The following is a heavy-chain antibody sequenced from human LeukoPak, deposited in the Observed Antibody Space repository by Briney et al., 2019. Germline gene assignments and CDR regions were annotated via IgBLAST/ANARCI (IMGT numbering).Heavy chain of an antibody. CDR2: IYDSGST. D-gene: IGHD2-2*01. V-gene: IGHV4-59*12. CDR3: ARDSGYCSSTSCYDYYYYGMDV. J-gene: IGHJ6*02. CDR1: GGSISNYY. Sequence: SETLSLTCTVSGGSISNYYWTWIRQPPGKGLEWIGYIYDSGSTNYSPSLQSRVTISVDTSKNQFSLKLSSVTAADTAVYYCARDSGYCSSTSCYDYYYYGMDVWGQGTTVTVSS.